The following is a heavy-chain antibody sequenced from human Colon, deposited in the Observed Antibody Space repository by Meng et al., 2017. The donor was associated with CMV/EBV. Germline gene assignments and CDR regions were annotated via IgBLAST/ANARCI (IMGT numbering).Heavy chain of an antibody. CDR1: GFTFSDYA. J-gene: IGHJ4*02. CDR2: ITGRSTDT. D-gene: IGHD5-18*01. V-gene: IGHV3-23*01. CDR3: AKESGYGFLGSNYFDS. Sequence: GGSLRLSWAASGFTFSDYAMGWVRQAPGKGLEWVSAITGRSTDTYYAHSVKGRFTISRDNSNSTLYLQMNSVTPADTAMYYCAKESGYGFLGSNYFDSWGQGTLVTVSS.